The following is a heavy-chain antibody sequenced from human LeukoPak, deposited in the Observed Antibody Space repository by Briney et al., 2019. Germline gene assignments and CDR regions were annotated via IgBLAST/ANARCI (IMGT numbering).Heavy chain of an antibody. CDR1: GWSFNDYY. CDR2: INARGDT. J-gene: IGHJ5*02. D-gene: IGHD2-2*01. V-gene: IGHV4-34*01. CDR3: ARGQVPAARGYNWFDP. Sequence: PSETLSLTCAAYGWSFNDYYWNWIRQPPGKGLEWIGEINARGDTNFNPSLKSRVTISVDTSKSPFSLRLTSMIAAVTAVYYCARGQVPAARGYNWFDPWGQGTLVTVSS.